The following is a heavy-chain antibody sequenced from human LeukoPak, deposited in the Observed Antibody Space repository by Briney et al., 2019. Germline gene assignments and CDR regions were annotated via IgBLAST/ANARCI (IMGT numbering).Heavy chain of an antibody. V-gene: IGHV1-2*02. J-gene: IGHJ4*02. D-gene: IGHD1-26*01. CDR2: INPNSGGT. CDR3: ATLPKWELQRGYFDY. Sequence: ASVKVSCKASGYTFTGYYMHWVRQAPGQGLEWMGWINPNSGGTNYAQKFQGRVTMTRDTSISTAYMELSGLRSDDTAVYYCATLPKWELQRGYFDYWGQGTLVTVSS. CDR1: GYTFTGYY.